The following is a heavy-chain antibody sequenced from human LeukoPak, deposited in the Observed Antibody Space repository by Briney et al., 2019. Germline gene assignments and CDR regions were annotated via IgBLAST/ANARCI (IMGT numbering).Heavy chain of an antibody. D-gene: IGHD3-22*01. CDR3: ARDLGQYYNTSDNWFDP. V-gene: IGHV3-74*01. CDR1: GFTFSNYW. Sequence: GGPLRLSCAASGFTFSNYWMHWVRQAPGKGLVWVSRINSDGINTSYADSVKGRFTISRDNAKNTLNLQMNSLRAEDTAVYYCARDLGQYYNTSDNWFDPWGQGTLVTVSS. CDR2: INSDGINT. J-gene: IGHJ5*02.